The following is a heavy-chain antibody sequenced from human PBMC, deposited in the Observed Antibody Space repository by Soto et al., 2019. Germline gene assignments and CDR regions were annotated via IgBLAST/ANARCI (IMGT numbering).Heavy chain of an antibody. J-gene: IGHJ6*02. CDR3: ARTSAAATYGMDV. CDR1: GYSFTSYW. Sequence: PGESLKISCKGSGYSFTSYWIGWVRQMPGKGLEWMGIIYPGDSDTRYSPSFQGQVTISADKSISTAYLQWSSLKASDTAMYYCARTSAAATYGMDVWGQGTTVTVSS. D-gene: IGHD6-13*01. V-gene: IGHV5-51*01. CDR2: IYPGDSDT.